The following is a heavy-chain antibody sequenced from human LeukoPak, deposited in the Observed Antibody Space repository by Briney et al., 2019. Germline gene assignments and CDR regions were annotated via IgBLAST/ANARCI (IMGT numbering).Heavy chain of an antibody. CDR2: IKSDGSST. D-gene: IGHD3-10*01. CDR3: ARVPYGSGSFNWFDP. J-gene: IGHJ5*02. CDR1: GFTFSSYW. V-gene: IGHV3-74*01. Sequence: GGSLRLSCAASGFTFSSYWMHWVRQAPGRGLVWVSRIKSDGSSTRYADSVKGRFTISRDNAKNTLYLQMNSLRAENTAVYYCARVPYGSGSFNWFDPWGQGTLVTVSS.